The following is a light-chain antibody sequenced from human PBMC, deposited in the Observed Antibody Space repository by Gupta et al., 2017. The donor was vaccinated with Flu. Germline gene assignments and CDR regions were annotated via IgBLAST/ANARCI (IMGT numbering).Light chain of an antibody. J-gene: IGKJ4*01. CDR2: DAS. CDR3: QQDYHLPVT. V-gene: IGKV1-33*01. CDR1: QDISIY. Sequence: DIQMTQSPSSLSASVGDRVTITCQASQDISIYLNWYQQKPGKAPKLLIYDASKVETGVPSKFSGSESGTNFTFTITGLQPEDAGTYYCQQDYHLPVTFGRGTMVEIK.